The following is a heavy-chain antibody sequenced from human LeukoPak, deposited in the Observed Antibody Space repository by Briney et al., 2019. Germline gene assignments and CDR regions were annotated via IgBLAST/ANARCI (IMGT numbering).Heavy chain of an antibody. CDR3: ARHSGYYYGTDV. CDR1: GFTFSSYY. J-gene: IGHJ6*02. Sequence: QPGGSLRLSCAASGFTFSSYYMSWVRQAPGKGLEWVSLIYSGSSTYYADSVKGRFTISRDNPKNTLYLQMNSLRAEGTAIYYCARHSGYYYGTDVWGQGTTVTVSS. CDR2: IYSGSST. V-gene: IGHV3-53*01. D-gene: IGHD3-22*01.